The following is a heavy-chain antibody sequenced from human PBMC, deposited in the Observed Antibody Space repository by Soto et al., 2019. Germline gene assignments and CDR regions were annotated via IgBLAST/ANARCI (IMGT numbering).Heavy chain of an antibody. V-gene: IGHV1-69*06. Sequence: SVKVSCKASGGTFSSYAISWVRQAPGQGLEWMGGIIPIFGTANYAQKFQGRVTITADKSTSTAYMELSSLRSDDTAVYYCASVDTAMVDYWGQGTLVTVSS. J-gene: IGHJ4*02. D-gene: IGHD5-18*01. CDR3: ASVDTAMVDY. CDR1: GGTFSSYA. CDR2: IIPIFGTA.